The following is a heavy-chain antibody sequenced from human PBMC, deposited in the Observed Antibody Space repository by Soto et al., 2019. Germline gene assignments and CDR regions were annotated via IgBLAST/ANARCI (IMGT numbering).Heavy chain of an antibody. V-gene: IGHV1-8*01. D-gene: IGHD6-13*01. CDR1: GCDFTAYD. Sequence: AAVKVSCKASGCDFTAYDINWVRQASGQGLEWMGWMNPINGAAGSARRFQGRVSMTRNTATGTAYLELTNLRSDDTAVYFCGRGPSPRAPAGGTPYYYAMDVWGQGTTVTVSS. CDR2: MNPINGAA. CDR3: GRGPSPRAPAGGTPYYYAMDV. J-gene: IGHJ6*02.